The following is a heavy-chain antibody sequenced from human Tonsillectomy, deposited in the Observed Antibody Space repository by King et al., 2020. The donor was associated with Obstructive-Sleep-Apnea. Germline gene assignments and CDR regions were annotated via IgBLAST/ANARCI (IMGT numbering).Heavy chain of an antibody. CDR2: IDWDDDK. CDR1: GFSLSTSGMC. D-gene: IGHD7-27*01. J-gene: IGHJ6*02. CDR3: ARMRVQNGLGGMDV. V-gene: IGHV2-70*15. Sequence: FTLKESGPALVKPTQTLTLTCTFSGFSLSTSGMCVSWIRQPPGKALEWLARIDWDDDKYYSTSLRTRLTISKDTSKNQVVLTMTNMDPVDTATYYYARMRVQNGLGGMDVWGQGTTVTVSS.